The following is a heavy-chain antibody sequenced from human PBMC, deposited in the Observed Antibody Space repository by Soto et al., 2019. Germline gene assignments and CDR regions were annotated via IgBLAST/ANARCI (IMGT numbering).Heavy chain of an antibody. CDR2: ISLYSDAT. CDR1: GYTFSNYG. V-gene: IGHV1-18*01. Sequence: ASVKVSCKASGYTFSNYGITWVRQAPGQPLEWLGWISLYSDATNYAQKFQGRVSMTTDTSTTTAYMELRSLRSEDTAVYYCARVVPGAEAWFGPWGQGTPVTVSS. CDR3: ARVVPGAEAWFGP. D-gene: IGHD2-2*01. J-gene: IGHJ5*02.